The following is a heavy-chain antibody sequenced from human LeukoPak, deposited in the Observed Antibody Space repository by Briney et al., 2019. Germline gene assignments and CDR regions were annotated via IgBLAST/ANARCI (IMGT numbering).Heavy chain of an antibody. CDR1: GFTFDDYA. V-gene: IGHV3-74*01. CDR2: INGGGSVT. J-gene: IGHJ4*02. Sequence: PGRSLRLSCAASGFTFDDYAMHWVRQAPGKGLVWVSGINGGGSVTNYADSVKGRFTISRDNAKNTVYLQMNSLRVEDTAVYYRTSLAKPFDHWGQGTLVTVSS. CDR3: TSLAKPFDH. D-gene: IGHD1-14*01.